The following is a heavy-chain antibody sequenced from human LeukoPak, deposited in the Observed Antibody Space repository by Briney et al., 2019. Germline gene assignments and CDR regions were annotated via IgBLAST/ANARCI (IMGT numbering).Heavy chain of an antibody. CDR3: GSGVRGTIIMIVVAALDY. D-gene: IGHD3-22*01. J-gene: IGHJ4*02. V-gene: IGHV3-21*01. Sequence: GGSLRLSCAASGFTFTSYSMNWVRQAPGKGLEWVSSISSSGNYIYYADSVKGRFTISRDNARNSLYLQMNSLRAEDTAVYYLGSGVRGTIIMIVVAALDYWGQGTLFTVSS. CDR1: GFTFTSYS. CDR2: ISSSGNYI.